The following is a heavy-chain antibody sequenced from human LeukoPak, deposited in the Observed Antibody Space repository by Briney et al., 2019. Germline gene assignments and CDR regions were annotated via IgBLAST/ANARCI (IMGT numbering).Heavy chain of an antibody. J-gene: IGHJ4*02. Sequence: PSETLSLTCTVSSGSISSYYWSWIRQPPGKGLEWIGYIYYSGSTNYNPSLKSRVTISVDTSKNQFSLKLSSVTAADTAVYDCARDTHNCSSTSCSNYFDYWGQGTLVTVSS. D-gene: IGHD2-2*01. CDR1: SGSISSYY. CDR2: IYYSGST. CDR3: ARDTHNCSSTSCSNYFDY. V-gene: IGHV4-59*01.